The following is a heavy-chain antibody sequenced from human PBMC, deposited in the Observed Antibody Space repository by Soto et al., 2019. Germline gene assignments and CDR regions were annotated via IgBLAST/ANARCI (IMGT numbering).Heavy chain of an antibody. CDR1: GGSISSGDYY. V-gene: IGHV4-30-4*01. CDR2: IYYSGST. CDR3: ARVSMVYAGIDY. D-gene: IGHD2-8*01. J-gene: IGHJ4*02. Sequence: SETLSLTCTVSGGSISSGDYYWSWIRQPPGKGLEWIGYIYYSGSTYYNPSLKSRVTISVDTSKNQFSLKLSSVTAADTAVYYCARVSMVYAGIDYWGQGTLVTVSS.